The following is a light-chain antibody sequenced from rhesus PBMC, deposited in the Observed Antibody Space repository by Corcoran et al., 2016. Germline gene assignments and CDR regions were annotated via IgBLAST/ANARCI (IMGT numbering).Light chain of an antibody. CDR1: QVISSW. CDR3: QHYDTAPWT. CDR2: KAS. Sequence: DIQMTQSPSSLSASVGDRVTITCRASQVISSWVVWYQQKPGKAPQLLLYKASTLQSGAPSRFSGNGARTEFTLRISSLQPEDFATYYCQHYDTAPWTFGQGTKVEIK. J-gene: IGKJ1*01. V-gene: IGKV1-21*01.